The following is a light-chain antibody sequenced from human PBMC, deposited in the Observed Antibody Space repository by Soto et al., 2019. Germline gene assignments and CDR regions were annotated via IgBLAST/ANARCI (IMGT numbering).Light chain of an antibody. CDR2: GAS. Sequence: EIVLTQFPGALSLSPGERVTLSCRASQTVSNTYLAWYQQKRGQAPKFLIYGASNRATGIPDRFSGSGSGTDFTLTISRLEPEDFAGYYCQQYGALPPTFGGGTKVEIK. V-gene: IGKV3-20*01. CDR3: QQYGALPPT. J-gene: IGKJ4*01. CDR1: QTVSNTY.